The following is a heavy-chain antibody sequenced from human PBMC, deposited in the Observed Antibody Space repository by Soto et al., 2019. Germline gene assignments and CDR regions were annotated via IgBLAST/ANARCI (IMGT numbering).Heavy chain of an antibody. CDR2: ISGYDGRT. V-gene: IGHV1-18*01. CDR1: GYTFTRYG. D-gene: IGHD3-16*01. Sequence: QVHLVQSGAEVKKPGASVKVSCKTSGYTFTRYGISWVRQAPGHGIEWMGRISGYDGRTNFAQKVQDRVTMTTDTSTSTVYMELRSLRSDDTAVYYCAREGAVPYYYYGMDVWGQGTTVTVSS. CDR3: AREGAVPYYYYGMDV. J-gene: IGHJ6*02.